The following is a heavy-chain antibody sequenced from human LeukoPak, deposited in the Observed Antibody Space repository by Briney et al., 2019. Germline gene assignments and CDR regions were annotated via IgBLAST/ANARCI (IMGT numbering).Heavy chain of an antibody. CDR1: GGSISSYY. Sequence: PSETLSLTCTVSGGSISSYYWSWIRQPPGKGLEWIGYIYYSGSTNYNPSLKSRVTISVDTSKNQFSLKLSSVTAADTAVYYCARLPSDILTGYPLERAFDIWGQGTMVTVSS. J-gene: IGHJ3*02. D-gene: IGHD3-9*01. CDR2: IYYSGST. V-gene: IGHV4-59*08. CDR3: ARLPSDILTGYPLERAFDI.